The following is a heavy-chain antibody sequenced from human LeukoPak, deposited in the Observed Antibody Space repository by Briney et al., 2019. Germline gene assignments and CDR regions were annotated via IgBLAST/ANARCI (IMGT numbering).Heavy chain of an antibody. CDR2: IIPIFGTA. J-gene: IGHJ4*02. CDR1: GGTFSSYA. CDR3: ARGGDGDILTDYWPGDY. V-gene: IGHV1-69*13. D-gene: IGHD3-9*01. Sequence: RASVKVSCKASGGTFSSYAISWVRQAPGQGLEWMGGIIPIFGTANYAQKFQGRVTITADESTSTAYMELSSLRSEDTAVYYCARGGDGDILTDYWPGDYWGQGTLVTVSS.